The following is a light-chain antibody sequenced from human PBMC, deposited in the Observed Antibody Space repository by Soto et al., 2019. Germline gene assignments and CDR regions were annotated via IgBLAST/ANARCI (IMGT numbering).Light chain of an antibody. J-gene: IGLJ3*02. CDR1: KGDVGRYDY. CDR3: CSYVGSDTWV. CDR2: GVT. V-gene: IGLV2-11*01. Sequence: QSVLTQPRSVSQSLGQSVTISCTGTKGDVGRYDYVSWYRQHPGEAPKLMLYGVTKRPSGVPDRFSGSKSGNTASLTIYGLQADDEADYFCCSYVGSDTWVFGGGTKVTVL.